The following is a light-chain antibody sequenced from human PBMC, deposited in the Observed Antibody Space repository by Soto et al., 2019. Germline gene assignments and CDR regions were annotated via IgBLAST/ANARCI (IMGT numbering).Light chain of an antibody. V-gene: IGKV1-39*01. CDR3: QQSYRTPPFN. Sequence: DIQMSQSPSPLSASVGDRVYITCRTSQSVNTFLNWYQAKPGKAPKLLIYEASNLGNGVPSRFSGSGSGTDFTLTIRSLQPEDSATYYCQQSYRTPPFNFGPGTRVDI. CDR1: QSVNTF. CDR2: EAS. J-gene: IGKJ3*01.